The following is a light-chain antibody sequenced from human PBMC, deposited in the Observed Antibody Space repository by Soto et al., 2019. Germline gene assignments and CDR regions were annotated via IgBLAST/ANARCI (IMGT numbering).Light chain of an antibody. CDR3: VQSLQLPLT. J-gene: IGKJ4*01. CDR2: LGS. CDR1: QSLLHSDGYDY. V-gene: IGKV2-28*01. Sequence: DIVMTQSPLSLPVTPGEPASISCRSSQSLLHSDGYDYLEWYLQKPGQSPQLLIYLGSNRASGVPDRFSGSGSGEDFTLEISRVEADDVGAYFCVQSLQLPLTFGGGTKVEIK.